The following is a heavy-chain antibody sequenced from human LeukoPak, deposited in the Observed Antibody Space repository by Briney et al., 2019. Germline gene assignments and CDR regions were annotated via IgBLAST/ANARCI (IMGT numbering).Heavy chain of an antibody. J-gene: IGHJ4*02. V-gene: IGHV1-69*04. Sequence: ASVKVSCKASGGTFSSYAISWVRQAPGLGLEWMGRIIPILGIANYAQKFQGRVTITADKSTSTAYMELSSLRSEDTAVYYCARARCSSTSCYIDYWGQGTLVTVSS. D-gene: IGHD2-2*02. CDR3: ARARCSSTSCYIDY. CDR2: IIPILGIA. CDR1: GGTFSSYA.